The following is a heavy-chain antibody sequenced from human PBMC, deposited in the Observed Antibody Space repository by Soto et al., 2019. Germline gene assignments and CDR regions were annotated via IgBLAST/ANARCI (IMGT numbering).Heavy chain of an antibody. J-gene: IGHJ6*02. CDR2: INPSGGST. V-gene: IGHV1-46*01. D-gene: IGHD4-17*01. Sequence: ASVKVSCKASGYTFTSYYMHWVRQAPGQGLEWMGIINPSGGSTSYAQKFQGRVTMTRDTSTSTVYMELSSLRSEDTAVYYCASECTTTVTTGSGMCYYYGTDVWGQGNTVNVS. CDR1: GYTFTSYY. CDR3: ASECTTTVTTGSGMCYYYGTDV.